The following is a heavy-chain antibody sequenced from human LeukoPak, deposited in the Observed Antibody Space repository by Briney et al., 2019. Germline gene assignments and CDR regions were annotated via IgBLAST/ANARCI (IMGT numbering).Heavy chain of an antibody. J-gene: IGHJ4*02. D-gene: IGHD5-24*01. CDR2: TYYRSKWYY. CDR3: VRGNYNFDY. CDR1: GESVSSTGAS. V-gene: IGHV6-1*01. Sequence: SQTLSLPCAISGESVSSTGASWNWIRQSPSRGLERLGRTYYRSKWYYEYALSVQSRIIVAPDTSKNQFSLQLNSVTPEDTAVYYCVRGNYNFDYWGQGSLVTVSS.